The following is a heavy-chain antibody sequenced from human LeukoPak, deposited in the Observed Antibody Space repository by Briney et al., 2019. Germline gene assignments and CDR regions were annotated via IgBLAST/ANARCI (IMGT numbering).Heavy chain of an antibody. J-gene: IGHJ4*02. CDR3: ARDYYDSSGSDY. V-gene: IGHV1-69*06. CDR2: IIPIFGTA. D-gene: IGHD3-22*01. CDR1: GGTFSSYA. Sequence: SVKVSCKASGGTFSSYAISWVRQAPGQGLEWMGGIIPIFGTANYAQKFQGRVTITADKSTSTAYMELSSLRSEDTAVYYCARDYYDSSGSDYWGQGTLVTVSS.